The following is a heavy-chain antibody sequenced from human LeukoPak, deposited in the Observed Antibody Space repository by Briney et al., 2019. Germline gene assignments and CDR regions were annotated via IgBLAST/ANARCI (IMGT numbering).Heavy chain of an antibody. CDR2: IIPIFGTA. V-gene: IGHV1-69*13. CDR1: GYTFTSYY. D-gene: IGHD3-22*01. J-gene: IGHJ4*02. CDR3: ARFPKAYYYDSSGYEI. Sequence: SVKVSCKASGYTFTSYYMHWVRQAPGQGLEWMGGIIPIFGTANYAQKFQGRVTITADESTSTAYMELSSLRSEDTAVYYCARFPKAYYYDSSGYEIWGQGTLVTVSS.